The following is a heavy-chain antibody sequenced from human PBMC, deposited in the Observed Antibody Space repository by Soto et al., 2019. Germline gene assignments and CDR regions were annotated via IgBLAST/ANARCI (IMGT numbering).Heavy chain of an antibody. D-gene: IGHD3-22*01. J-gene: IGHJ4*02. CDR2: IDPSDSYT. CDR3: AVRSYDSSGYYYGGDY. CDR1: GYSFTSYW. V-gene: IGHV5-10-1*01. Sequence: VASLKISCKGSGYSFTSYWISWVRQMPGKGLEWMGRIDPSDSYTNYSPSFQGHVTISADKSISTAYLQWSSLKASDTAMYYCAVRSYDSSGYYYGGDYWGQGTLVTVSS.